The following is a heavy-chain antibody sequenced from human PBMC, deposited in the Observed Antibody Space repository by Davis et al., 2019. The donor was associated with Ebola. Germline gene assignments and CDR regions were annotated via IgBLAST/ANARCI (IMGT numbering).Heavy chain of an antibody. D-gene: IGHD3-3*01. J-gene: IGHJ4*02. CDR2: IYNEGTNK. CDR1: GFIFSDYG. V-gene: IGHV3-33*04. CDR3: ARGESGDDFWSDNSRLDN. Sequence: PGGSLRLSCTASGFIFSDYGMHWVRQAPGKGLEWVADIYNEGTNKYYAKSVKGRFTISRDNSNNTLFLQMNSLRVDDTGVYFCARGESGDDFWSDNSRLDNWGQGILVTVSS.